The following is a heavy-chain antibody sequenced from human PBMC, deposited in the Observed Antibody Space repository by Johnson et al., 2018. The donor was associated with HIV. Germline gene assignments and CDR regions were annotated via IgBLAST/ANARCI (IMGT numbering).Heavy chain of an antibody. CDR1: GFTFSGSA. Sequence: VQLVESGGGLVQPGGSLRLSCAASGFTFSGSAMHWVRQASGKGLEWVGRIRSKPYSYATAYAASVTGRFTISRDDSKNTAYLQMNSLKTEDTAVYYCTRTEDTYYYDSSGYVDAFDIWGQGTMVTVSS. D-gene: IGHD3-22*01. V-gene: IGHV3-73*02. J-gene: IGHJ3*02. CDR3: TRTEDTYYYDSSGYVDAFDI. CDR2: IRSKPYSYAT.